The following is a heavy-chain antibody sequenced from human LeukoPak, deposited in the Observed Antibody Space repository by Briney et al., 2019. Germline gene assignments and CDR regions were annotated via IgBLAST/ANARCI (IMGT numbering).Heavy chain of an antibody. D-gene: IGHD3-22*01. CDR2: IDWDDDK. V-gene: IGHV2-70*11. CDR1: GFSLSTSGVG. CDR3: ARTNCYDSSGYPFDY. J-gene: IGHJ4*02. Sequence: SGPTLVNPTQTLTLTCTFSGFSLSTSGVGVSWIRQPPGKALGWLARIDWDDDKYYSTSLKTRLTISKDTSKNQVVLTMTNMDPVDTATYYCARTNCYDSSGYPFDYWGQGTLVTVSS.